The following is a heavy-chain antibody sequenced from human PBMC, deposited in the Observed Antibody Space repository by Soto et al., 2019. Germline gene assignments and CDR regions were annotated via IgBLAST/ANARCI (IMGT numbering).Heavy chain of an antibody. CDR1: GFTVSSNY. CDR3: ARAVGYGDYVFDY. D-gene: IGHD4-17*01. J-gene: IGHJ4*02. V-gene: IGHV3-53*01. CDR2: IYSGGST. Sequence: WGSLRLSCAASGFTVSSNYISWVRQAPGKGLEWVSVIYSGGSTYYADSVKGRFTISRDNSKNTLYLQMNSLRAEDTAVYYCARAVGYGDYVFDYWGQGTLVTVSS.